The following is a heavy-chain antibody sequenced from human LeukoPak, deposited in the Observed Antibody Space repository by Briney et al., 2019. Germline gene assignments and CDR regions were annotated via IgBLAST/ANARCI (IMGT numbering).Heavy chain of an antibody. Sequence: ASVKVSCKASGYTFTGYYMHWVRQAPGQGLEWMGWIDPNSGGTNYAQKFQGRVTMTRDTSISTVYMELSRLRSDDTAVYYCAKEFGSSGYYYSGYFDYWGQGTLVTVSS. CDR2: IDPNSGGT. D-gene: IGHD3-22*01. V-gene: IGHV1-2*02. CDR3: AKEFGSSGYYYSGYFDY. J-gene: IGHJ4*02. CDR1: GYTFTGYY.